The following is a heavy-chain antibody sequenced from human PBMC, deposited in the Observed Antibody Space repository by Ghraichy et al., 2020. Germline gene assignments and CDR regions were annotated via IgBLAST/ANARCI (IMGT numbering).Heavy chain of an antibody. D-gene: IGHD2-2*01. CDR2: ISYSGRT. CDR3: ARLGPAGEILDWFDA. V-gene: IGHV4-39*01. Sequence: SETLSPTCTVSGGSFNSGIYYWAWIRQPPGKGLEWIGSISYSGRTYYNPSLKSRVSTFVDTSNNQFSLRLSSVTAADSAVYYCARLGPAGEILDWFDAWGQGTLVTGSS. CDR1: GGSFNSGIYY. J-gene: IGHJ5*02.